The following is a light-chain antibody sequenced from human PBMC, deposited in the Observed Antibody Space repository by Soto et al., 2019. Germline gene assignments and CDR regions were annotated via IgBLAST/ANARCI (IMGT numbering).Light chain of an antibody. CDR1: QSVSSSY. V-gene: IGKV3-20*01. CDR2: GAS. Sequence: IVLTQSPGTLSLTPGERATLSCRASQSVSSSYLAWYQQKPGQAPRLLIYGASSRATGIPDRFSGSGSGTDFTLTISSLQPEDFATYYCQQANSFPITFGQGTRLEI. J-gene: IGKJ5*01. CDR3: QQANSFPIT.